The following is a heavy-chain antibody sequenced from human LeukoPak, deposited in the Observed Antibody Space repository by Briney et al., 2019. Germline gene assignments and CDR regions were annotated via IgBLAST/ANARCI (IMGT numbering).Heavy chain of an antibody. CDR3: ARRDDSSGYHKIFDY. J-gene: IGHJ4*02. D-gene: IGHD3-22*01. Sequence: PSETLSLTCTVSGDSISRGPYYWGWIRQPPGKGLEWIGNIYYGENTYYNPSLTSRVTISIDTSKNQFYLKLSSLTAADTAVYYCARRDDSSGYHKIFDYWGQGTLVTVSS. CDR1: GDSISRGPYY. V-gene: IGHV4-39*01. CDR2: IYYGENT.